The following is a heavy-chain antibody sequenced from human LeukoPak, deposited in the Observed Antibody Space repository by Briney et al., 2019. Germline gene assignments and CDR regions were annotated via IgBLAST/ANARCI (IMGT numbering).Heavy chain of an antibody. CDR3: ARDNSIADRGWWFDP. Sequence: ASVKVSCKASGYIFTNHYMHWVRQAPGQGLEWMGLINPSGSSTLYAEKFRGRIIMTRDMSTATDYMELSSLRSEDTAVYYCARDNSIADRGWWFDPWGQGILVTVSS. D-gene: IGHD4-23*01. CDR1: GYIFTNHY. J-gene: IGHJ5*02. V-gene: IGHV1-46*01. CDR2: INPSGSST.